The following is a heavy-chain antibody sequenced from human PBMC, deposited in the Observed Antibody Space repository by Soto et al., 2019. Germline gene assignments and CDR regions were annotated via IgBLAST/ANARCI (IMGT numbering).Heavy chain of an antibody. CDR2: IYSGGST. CDR1: GVTVSSNY. D-gene: IGHD3-22*01. CDR3: ARNYDSTAGGAFDI. V-gene: IGHV3-66*01. Sequence: PGGSLRLCCAASGVTVSSNYMSWVRQAPGKGLEWVSVIYSGGSTYYADSVKGRFTISRDNSKNTLYLQMNSLRAEDTAVYYCARNYDSTAGGAFDIWGHGTMVTVS. J-gene: IGHJ3*02.